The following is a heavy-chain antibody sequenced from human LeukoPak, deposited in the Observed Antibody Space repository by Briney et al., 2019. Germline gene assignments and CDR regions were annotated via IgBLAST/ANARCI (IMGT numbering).Heavy chain of an antibody. CDR1: GVSVSSYY. CDR3: ARGGDCSSTSCPIRSWFDP. Sequence: SETLSLTCTVSGVSVSSYYWSWIRQPPGKGLEWIGYIYNSGSTSYNPSLTSRVTISLDTSKNQFSLKLSSVTAADTAVYYCARGGDCSSTSCPIRSWFDPWGQGTLVTVSS. D-gene: IGHD2-2*01. V-gene: IGHV4-59*02. CDR2: IYNSGST. J-gene: IGHJ5*02.